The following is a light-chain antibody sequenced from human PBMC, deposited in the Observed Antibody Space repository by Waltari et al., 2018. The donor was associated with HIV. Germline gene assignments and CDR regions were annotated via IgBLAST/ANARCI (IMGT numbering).Light chain of an antibody. V-gene: IGKV1-39*01. J-gene: IGKJ2*01. CDR2: AAS. Sequence: DIQVTQSPSSLSASFGDRVIITCRANQTINNYLTWYKYQPGKAPQRLIYAASGLQSGVPPRFTVSGSGTDFTLTISSLQPEDFATYYCQQSYSFPFTFGPGTKLEIK. CDR1: QTINNY. CDR3: QQSYSFPFT.